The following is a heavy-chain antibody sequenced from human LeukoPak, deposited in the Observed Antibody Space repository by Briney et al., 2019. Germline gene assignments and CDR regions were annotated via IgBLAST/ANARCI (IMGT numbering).Heavy chain of an antibody. CDR3: AELGITMIGGV. CDR1: GFIFDDYA. J-gene: IGHJ6*04. D-gene: IGHD3-10*02. Sequence: GGSLSLSCAASGFIFDDYAIHWVRQAPGRGLEGVSGINWNSGSKHYADSVKGRFTISRDNAKNSLYLQMNSLRAEDTAVYYCAELGITMIGGVWGKGTTVTISS. V-gene: IGHV3-9*01. CDR2: INWNSGSK.